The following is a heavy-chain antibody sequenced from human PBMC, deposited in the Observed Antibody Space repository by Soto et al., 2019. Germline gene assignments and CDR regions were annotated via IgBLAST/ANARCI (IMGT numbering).Heavy chain of an antibody. V-gene: IGHV3-66*01. Sequence: EVQVVESGGGLVQPGGSLRLSCAASGFTVSNNYMSWVRQAPGKGLEWMSVIFSDGSTYYADSVKGRFTISRDNSENTLYLQINSLKAEDTAVYYCARDPFQVFGYWGQGTLVTVSS. J-gene: IGHJ4*02. CDR3: ARDPFQVFGY. CDR2: IFSDGST. CDR1: GFTVSNNY.